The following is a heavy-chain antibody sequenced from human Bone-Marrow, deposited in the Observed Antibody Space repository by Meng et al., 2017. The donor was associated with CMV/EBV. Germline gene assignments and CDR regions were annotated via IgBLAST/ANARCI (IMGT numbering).Heavy chain of an antibody. J-gene: IGHJ4*02. D-gene: IGHD3-9*01. CDR1: GFTFYDYT. CDR3: AKVALRYFDWLYFDY. CDR2: ISWDGGST. Sequence: VSLGESWGVCVPSWGSLRLSWSSVGFTFYDYTMNWVRQAPGKGLEWVSLISWDGGSTYYADSVKGRFTISRDNSKNSLYLQMNSLRTEDTALYYCAKVALRYFDWLYFDYWGQGTLVTVSS. V-gene: IGHV3-43*01.